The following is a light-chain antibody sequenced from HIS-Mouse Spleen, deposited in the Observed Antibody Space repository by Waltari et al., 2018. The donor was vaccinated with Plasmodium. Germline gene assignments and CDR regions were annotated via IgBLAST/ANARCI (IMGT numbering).Light chain of an antibody. CDR2: EDT. J-gene: IGLJ1*01. Sequence: NFMLTQPHSVSESPGKTVTISCTRSSGSIASNYVQWYQQRPGSAPTTVIDEDTQRPSGVPDRVAGSIDSASNSASLTIAGLKTEDEADYCGQSYDSSNYVFGTGTKVTVL. V-gene: IGLV6-57*04. CDR1: SGSIASNY. CDR3: QSYDSSNYV.